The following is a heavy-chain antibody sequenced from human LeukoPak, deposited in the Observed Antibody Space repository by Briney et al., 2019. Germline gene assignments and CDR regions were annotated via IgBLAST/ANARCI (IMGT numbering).Heavy chain of an antibody. J-gene: IGHJ6*02. D-gene: IGHD3-3*01. CDR3: AKVEWLYSYYGMDV. CDR1: GFTFSSYA. CDR2: INGSGGST. Sequence: GGSLRLSCAASGFTFSSYAMSWVRQAPGKGLEWVSAINGSGGSTYYADSVKGRFTISRDNSKNTLYLLMNSLRAEDTAVYYCAKVEWLYSYYGMDVWGQGTTVTVSS. V-gene: IGHV3-23*01.